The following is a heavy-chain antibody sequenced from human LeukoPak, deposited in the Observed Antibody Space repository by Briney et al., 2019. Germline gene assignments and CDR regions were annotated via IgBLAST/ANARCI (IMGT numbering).Heavy chain of an antibody. CDR2: ISGSGGST. V-gene: IGHV3-23*01. CDR3: AKDRSGTVTTG. J-gene: IGHJ4*02. Sequence: GGSLRLSCAASGFTFSSYAMSWVRQAPGKGLEWVSAISGSGGSTYYADSVRGRFTISRDNSKNTLYLQMNSLRAEDTAVYYCAKDRSGTVTTGWGQGTLVTVSS. CDR1: GFTFSSYA. D-gene: IGHD4-17*01.